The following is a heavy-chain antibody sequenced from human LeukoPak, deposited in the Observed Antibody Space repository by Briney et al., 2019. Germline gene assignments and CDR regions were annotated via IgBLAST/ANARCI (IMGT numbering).Heavy chain of an antibody. CDR3: ARVGNNYYDYMDV. J-gene: IGHJ6*03. Sequence: GGSLRLSCAASGFTFSTYGMHWVRQAPGKGLEWVSYISSSSSSIYYADSVKGRYTISRDNAKNSLYLQMNSLRAEDTAVYYCARVGNNYYDYMDVWGKGTTVTVSS. D-gene: IGHD1-26*01. V-gene: IGHV3-48*01. CDR2: ISSSSSSI. CDR1: GFTFSTYG.